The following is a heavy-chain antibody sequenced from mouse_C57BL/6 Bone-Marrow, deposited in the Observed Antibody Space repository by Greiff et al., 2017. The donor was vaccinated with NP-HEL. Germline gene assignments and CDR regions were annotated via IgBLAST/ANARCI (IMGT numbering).Heavy chain of an antibody. D-gene: IGHD2-4*01. J-gene: IGHJ3*01. V-gene: IGHV1-81*01. CDR1: GYTFTSYG. Sequence: VQVVESGAELARPGASVKLSCKASGYTFTSYGISWVKQRPGQGLEWIGEIYPRSGNTYYNEKFKGKATLTADKSSSTAYMELRSLTSEDSAVYFCARVGGNDYSAWFAYWGQGTLVTVSA. CDR3: ARVGGNDYSAWFAY. CDR2: IYPRSGNT.